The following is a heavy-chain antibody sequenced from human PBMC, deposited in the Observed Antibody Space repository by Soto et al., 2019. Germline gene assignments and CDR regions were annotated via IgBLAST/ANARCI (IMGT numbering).Heavy chain of an antibody. CDR1: GYTFTSYG. J-gene: IGHJ5*02. D-gene: IGHD2-2*01. CDR2: ISAYNGNT. V-gene: IGHV1-18*01. Sequence: GASVKVSCKASGYTFTSYGISWVRQAPGQGLEWMGWISAYNGNTNYAQKLQGRVTMTTDTSTSTAYMELRSLRSDDTAVYYCARVDIVVVPAATSWFDPWGQGTLVTVSS. CDR3: ARVDIVVVPAATSWFDP.